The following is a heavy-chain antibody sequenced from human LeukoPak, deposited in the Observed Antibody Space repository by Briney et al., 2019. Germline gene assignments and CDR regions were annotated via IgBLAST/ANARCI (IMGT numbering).Heavy chain of an antibody. J-gene: IGHJ4*02. D-gene: IGHD5-18*01. Sequence: SLRLSCAASGVTVTSNYMSWVRQAPAKWLGWVSVIYTGGSTYYADSVKGRFTISRDNSKNTVYLQMNSLRAEDTAVYYCASTTLGYSYGNRWTNFDYWGQGTLVTVSS. CDR3: ASTTLGYSYGNRWTNFDY. V-gene: IGHV3-53*01. CDR2: IYTGGST. CDR1: GVTVTSNY.